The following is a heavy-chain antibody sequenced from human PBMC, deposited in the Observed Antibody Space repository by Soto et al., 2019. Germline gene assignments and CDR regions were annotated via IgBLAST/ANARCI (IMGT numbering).Heavy chain of an antibody. CDR1: GHTFTSYD. J-gene: IGHJ3*02. CDR3: ASLDTYYDILTGAPDAFDI. V-gene: IGHV1-8*01. CDR2: MNPNSGNT. Sequence: ASVKVSCKASGHTFTSYDINWVRQATGQGLEWMGWMNPNSGNTGYAQKFQGRVTMTRNTSISTAYMELSSLRSEDTAVYYCASLDTYYDILTGAPDAFDIWGQGTMVTVSS. D-gene: IGHD3-9*01.